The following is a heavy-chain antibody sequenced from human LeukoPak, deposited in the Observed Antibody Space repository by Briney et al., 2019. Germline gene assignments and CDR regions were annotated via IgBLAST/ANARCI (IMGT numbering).Heavy chain of an antibody. CDR1: GYTFTGYY. D-gene: IGHD5-24*01. V-gene: IGHV1-18*04. Sequence: ASVKVSCKASGYTFTGYYMHWVRQAPGQGLEWMGWISAYNGNTNYAQKLQGRVTMTTDTSTSTAYMELRSLRSDDTAVYYCARARDGYQSYYFDYWGQGTLVTVSS. CDR3: ARARDGYQSYYFDY. CDR2: ISAYNGNT. J-gene: IGHJ4*02.